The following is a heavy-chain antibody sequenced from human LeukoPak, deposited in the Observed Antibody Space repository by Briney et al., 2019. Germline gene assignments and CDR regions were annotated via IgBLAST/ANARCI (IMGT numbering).Heavy chain of an antibody. CDR3: ARTRYEPYYYYGMDV. D-gene: IGHD1-14*01. V-gene: IGHV4-4*07. J-gene: IGHJ6*02. Sequence: PSETLSLTCTVSGGSISSYYWSWIRQPARKGLEWIGRIYTSGSTNYNPSLKSRVTMSVDTSKNQFSLKLSSVTAADTAVYYCARTRYEPYYYYGMDVWGQGTTVTVSS. CDR1: GGSISSYY. CDR2: IYTSGST.